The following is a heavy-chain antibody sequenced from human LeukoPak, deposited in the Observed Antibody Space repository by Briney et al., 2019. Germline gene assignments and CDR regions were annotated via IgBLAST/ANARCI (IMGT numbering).Heavy chain of an antibody. CDR1: GFTSSSYW. J-gene: IGHJ4*01. CDR2: INRDGGTT. D-gene: IGHD5-24*01. V-gene: IGHV3-74*01. CDR3: ARGRNGFFDY. Sequence: GGSLRLSCAASGFTSSSYWMHWVRQVPGKGLVWVSRINRDGGTTGYSDSVKGRFTISRDNAKNTVYLQMNSLRTDDTAMYYCARGRNGFFDYWGHGTLVTVSS.